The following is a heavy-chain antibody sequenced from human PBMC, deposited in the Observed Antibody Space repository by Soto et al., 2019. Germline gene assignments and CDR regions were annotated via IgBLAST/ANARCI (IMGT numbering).Heavy chain of an antibody. CDR1: GYNFINYG. J-gene: IGHJ5*01. Sequence: QVQLVQSGAEVKKPGASVKVSCKFSGYNFINYGMTWVRQAPGQGLEWMGWISGSNGATKYAQRFQARVTLTTDTSTNTAYMELRSLRLDDTAVYYCARDSKWLIINGNWFDSWVQGTLVTVSS. CDR3: ARDSKWLIINGNWFDS. V-gene: IGHV1-18*04. CDR2: ISGSNGAT. D-gene: IGHD5-12*01.